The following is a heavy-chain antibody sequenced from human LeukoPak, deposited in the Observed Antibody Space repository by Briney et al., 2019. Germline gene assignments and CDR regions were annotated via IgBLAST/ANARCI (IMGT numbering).Heavy chain of an antibody. V-gene: IGHV4-59*08. CDR2: IYYSGST. CDR1: GGSISSYY. CDR3: ARQGSSWGDAFDI. Sequence: SETLSLTCTVSGGSISSYYWSWIRQPPGKGLEWIGYIYYSGSTNYNPSLKSRVTISVDTSKNQFSLKLSSVTAAGTAVYYCARQGSSWGDAFDIWGQGTMVTVSS. D-gene: IGHD6-13*01. J-gene: IGHJ3*02.